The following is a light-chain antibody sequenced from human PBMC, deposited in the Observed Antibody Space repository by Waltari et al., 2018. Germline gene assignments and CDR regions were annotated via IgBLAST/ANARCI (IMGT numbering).Light chain of an antibody. J-gene: IGKJ3*01. CDR1: QNINNY. V-gene: IGKV1-39*01. Sequence: DIQMTQSPSSLSASVGDRVIITCRASQNINNYLNWYQQKPGKAPQLLIYASSNLQGGVPSRFSGDGSGTDFTLTISTLQPEDFATYYCQQSSSSPITFGPGTKVDVK. CDR2: ASS. CDR3: QQSSSSPIT.